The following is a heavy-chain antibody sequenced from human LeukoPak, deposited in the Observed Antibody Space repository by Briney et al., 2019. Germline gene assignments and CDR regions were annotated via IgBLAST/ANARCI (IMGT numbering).Heavy chain of an antibody. Sequence: GGSLRLSCAASGFTFSDYYMSWIRQAPGKGLEWVSYISSSGSTIYYADSVKGRFTISRDNAKNSLYLQMNSLRAEDTAVYYCARGGILEWLLWHPFDYWGQGTLVTVSS. CDR3: ARGGILEWLLWHPFDY. CDR1: GFTFSDYY. D-gene: IGHD3-3*01. J-gene: IGHJ4*02. CDR2: ISSSGSTI. V-gene: IGHV3-11*04.